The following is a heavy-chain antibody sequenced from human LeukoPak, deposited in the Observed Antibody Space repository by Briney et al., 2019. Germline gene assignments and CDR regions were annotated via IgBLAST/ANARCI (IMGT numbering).Heavy chain of an antibody. V-gene: IGHV4-39*07. Sequence: SETLSLTCTVSGGSISSSSYYWGWIRQPPGKGLEWIGSIYYSGSTNYNPSLKSRVTISVDTSKNQFSLKLSSVTAADTAVYYCARECPRYSGRECLDYWGQGTLVTVSS. J-gene: IGHJ4*02. D-gene: IGHD1-26*01. CDR3: ARECPRYSGRECLDY. CDR2: IYYSGST. CDR1: GGSISSSSYY.